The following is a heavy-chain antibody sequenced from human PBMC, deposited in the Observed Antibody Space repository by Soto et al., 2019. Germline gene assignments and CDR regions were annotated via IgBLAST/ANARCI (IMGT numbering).Heavy chain of an antibody. CDR1: GFTFDDYA. Sequence: EVQLVESGGGLVQPGRSLRLSCAASGFTFDDYAMHWVRQAPGKGLEWVSGISWNSGSIGYADSVKGRFTISRDNAKNSLYLQMNSLRAEDTALYYCATDGGFYSWSIVYYFDYWGQGTLVTVSS. D-gene: IGHD6-13*01. CDR3: ATDGGFYSWSIVYYFDY. J-gene: IGHJ4*02. V-gene: IGHV3-9*01. CDR2: ISWNSGSI.